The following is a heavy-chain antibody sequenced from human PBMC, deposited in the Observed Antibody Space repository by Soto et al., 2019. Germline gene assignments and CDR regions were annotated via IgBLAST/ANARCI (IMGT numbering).Heavy chain of an antibody. J-gene: IGHJ3*02. Sequence: ASVKVSCKASGYTFTSYPMHWGRQAPGQRLEWMGWINAGNGNTKYSQKFQGRVTITRDTSASTAYMELSSLRSEDTAVYYCATEVVPAAMDAFDIWGQGTMVSVSS. V-gene: IGHV1-3*01. CDR3: ATEVVPAAMDAFDI. CDR1: GYTFTSYP. CDR2: INAGNGNT. D-gene: IGHD2-2*01.